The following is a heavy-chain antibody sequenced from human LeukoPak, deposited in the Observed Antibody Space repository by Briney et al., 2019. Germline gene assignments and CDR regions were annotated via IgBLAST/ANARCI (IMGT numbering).Heavy chain of an antibody. Sequence: GGSLRLSCAASGFTFSSSWMIWARQAPGKGLEWVANINQDGGQKYYLDSVKGRFTISRDNADHSLYLQMDGQRAEDTAVYYCAANTRAYAVLLAYWGQGTLVTVSS. CDR2: INQDGGQK. D-gene: IGHD4/OR15-4a*01. CDR1: GFTFSSSW. CDR3: AANTRAYAVLLAY. J-gene: IGHJ4*02. V-gene: IGHV3-7*01.